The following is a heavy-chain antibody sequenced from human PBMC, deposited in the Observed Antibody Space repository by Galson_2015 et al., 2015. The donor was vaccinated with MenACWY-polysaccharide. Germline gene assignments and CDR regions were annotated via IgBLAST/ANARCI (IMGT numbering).Heavy chain of an antibody. CDR2: TYYRSKWYN. D-gene: IGHD3-16*01. Sequence: ISGASVSSTTAAWHWIRQSPSRGLEWLGRTYYRSKWYNDYAESVKSRININPDTSKNQFSLHLNSVTPEDTAVYYCARDRFSVDNWVDPWGQGTLVTVSS. CDR1: GASVSSTTAA. J-gene: IGHJ5*02. V-gene: IGHV6-1*01. CDR3: ARDRFSVDNWVDP.